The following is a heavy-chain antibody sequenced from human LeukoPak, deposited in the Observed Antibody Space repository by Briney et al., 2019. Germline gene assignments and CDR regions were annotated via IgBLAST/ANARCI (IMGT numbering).Heavy chain of an antibody. CDR1: VFPFSSCG. J-gene: IGHJ4*02. Sequence: GVSLRLFCAASVFPFSSCGMHRVRGARGGGLEWVAIIWHDGSNKNYADSVKGRFTITRDNSKNTLDLQMNSLRAEDTAVYYCARDRSSGAFDYWGQGTLVTVSS. CDR2: IWHDGSNK. D-gene: IGHD2-15*01. CDR3: ARDRSSGAFDY. V-gene: IGHV3-33*01.